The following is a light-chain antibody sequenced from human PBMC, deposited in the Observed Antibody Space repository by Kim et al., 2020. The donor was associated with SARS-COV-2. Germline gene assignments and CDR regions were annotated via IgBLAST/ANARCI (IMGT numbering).Light chain of an antibody. CDR2: KAS. J-gene: IGKJ2*01. V-gene: IGKV1-5*03. Sequence: DIQMTQSPSTLSASVGDRVTIACRASQSINIWLAWYQQKPGKAPKLLIYKASSLESGVPSRFSGSGSGTEFTLTISSLQPDDFATYYCQQYESYSPYTFGQGTKVDIK. CDR1: QSINIW. CDR3: QQYESYSPYT.